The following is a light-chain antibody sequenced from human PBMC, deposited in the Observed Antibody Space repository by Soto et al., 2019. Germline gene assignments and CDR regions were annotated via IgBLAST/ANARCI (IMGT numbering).Light chain of an antibody. J-gene: IGKJ2*01. CDR2: GAS. Sequence: EIVLTQSPGTLSLSPGERATLSCRASQSVSSNYLAWYQQKPGQAPRLLIYGASSRATGIPDRFSGSGSGTDFTLTISILESEDFAVYYCQQYGSSLVTFGQGTKLEI. CDR1: QSVSSNY. CDR3: QQYGSSLVT. V-gene: IGKV3-20*01.